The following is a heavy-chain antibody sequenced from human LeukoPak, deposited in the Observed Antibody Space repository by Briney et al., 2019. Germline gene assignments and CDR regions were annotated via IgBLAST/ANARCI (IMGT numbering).Heavy chain of an antibody. CDR1: GFTFSSYG. CDR2: ISYDGSNK. D-gene: IGHD3-22*01. CDR3: ARDDDSSGYEGD. Sequence: GRSLRLSCAASGFTFSSYGMHWVRQAPGKGLEWVAVISYDGSNKYYADSVKGRFTISRDNSKNTLYLQMNSLRAEDTAVYYCARDDDSSGYEGDWGQGTLVTVSS. J-gene: IGHJ4*02. V-gene: IGHV3-30*03.